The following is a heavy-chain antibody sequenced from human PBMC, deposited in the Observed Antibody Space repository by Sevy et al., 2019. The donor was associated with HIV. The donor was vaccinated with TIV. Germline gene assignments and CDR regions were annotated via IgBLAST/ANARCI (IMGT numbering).Heavy chain of an antibody. Sequence: SETLSLTCTVSGGSISSYYGSWIRQPAGKGLEWIGRIYTSGSTNYNPSLKSRVTMSVDTSKNQFSLKLSSVTAADTAVYYCARDTGHYDLEGAFDIWGQGTMVTVSS. CDR2: IYTSGST. CDR3: ARDTGHYDLEGAFDI. CDR1: GGSISSYY. V-gene: IGHV4-4*07. J-gene: IGHJ3*02. D-gene: IGHD3-3*01.